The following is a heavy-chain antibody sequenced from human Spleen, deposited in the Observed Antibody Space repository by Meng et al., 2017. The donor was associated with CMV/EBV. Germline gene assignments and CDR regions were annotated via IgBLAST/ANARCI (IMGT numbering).Heavy chain of an antibody. V-gene: IGHV3-48*04. CDR1: GFTFSTYA. CDR2: IRSSGSVT. Sequence: GESLKISCAASGFTFSTYAIHWVRQAPGKGLEWISNIRSSGSVTYYADSVKGRFTVSRDNAKNSLFLQINSLRAEDTAVYYCVRVGIRWYFDLWGRGTLVTVSS. CDR3: VRVGIRWYFDL. D-gene: IGHD1-26*01. J-gene: IGHJ2*01.